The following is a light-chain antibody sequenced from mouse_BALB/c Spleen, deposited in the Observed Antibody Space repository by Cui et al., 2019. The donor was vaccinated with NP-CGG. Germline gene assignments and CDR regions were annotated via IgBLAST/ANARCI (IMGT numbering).Light chain of an antibody. CDR3: ALWYSNHWV. V-gene: IGLV1*01. CDR1: TGAVTTSNY. J-gene: IGLJ1*01. CDR2: GTN. Sequence: QAVVTQESALTTSPGETVTLTYRSSTGAVTTSNYANWVQEKPDHLFTGLIGGTNNRTPGVSARFSGSLIGDKAALTITGAQTEDEAIYFCALWYSNHWVFGGGTKLTVL.